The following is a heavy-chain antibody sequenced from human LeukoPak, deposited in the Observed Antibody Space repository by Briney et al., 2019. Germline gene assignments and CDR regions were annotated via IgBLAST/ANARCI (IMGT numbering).Heavy chain of an antibody. V-gene: IGHV3-30*02. Sequence: GGSLRLSCAASGFTFSSYGMHWVRQAPGKGLEWVAFIRYDGSNKYYADSVKGRFTISRDNSKNTLYLQMNSLRAEDTAVYYCASTAPACGGDCYSIDYWGQGTLVTVSS. CDR3: ASTAPACGGDCYSIDY. CDR1: GFTFSSYG. D-gene: IGHD2-21*01. CDR2: IRYDGSNK. J-gene: IGHJ4*02.